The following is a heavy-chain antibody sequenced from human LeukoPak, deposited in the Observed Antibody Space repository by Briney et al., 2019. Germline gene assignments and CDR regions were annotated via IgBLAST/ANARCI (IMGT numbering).Heavy chain of an antibody. CDR2: IHYSGTT. V-gene: IGHV4-39*01. D-gene: IGHD3-10*01. CDR3: ARRYYFVSGSYYPSDF. Sequence: SETLSLTCNVSGGSISDNDYSWDWIRQPPGKGLEWMGCIHYSGTTYSNPSLKSRISISVDTSKSQFSLKLRSVTAADTAVYYCARRYYFVSGSYYPSDFWGQGTLVTVSS. J-gene: IGHJ4*02. CDR1: GGSISDNDYS.